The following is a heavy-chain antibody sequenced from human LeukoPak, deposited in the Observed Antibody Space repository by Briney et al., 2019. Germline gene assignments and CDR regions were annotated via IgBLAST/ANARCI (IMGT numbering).Heavy chain of an antibody. V-gene: IGHV1-46*01. CDR3: ARGAPPTYSDSRGYLDY. CDR1: GYTFITYY. Sequence: ASVKVSCKASGYTFITYYIYWVRQAPGQGLECVGIINPSGGGTNYAQKFQGRVTVTTDMPTTTVYMELSSLTSEDTAVYYCARGAPPTYSDSRGYLDYWGQGTQVTVSS. J-gene: IGHJ4*02. CDR2: INPSGGGT. D-gene: IGHD3-22*01.